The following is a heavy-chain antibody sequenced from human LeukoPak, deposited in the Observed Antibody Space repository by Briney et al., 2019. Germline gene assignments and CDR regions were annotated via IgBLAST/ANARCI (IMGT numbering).Heavy chain of an antibody. V-gene: IGHV3-7*01. CDR2: IKQDGSEK. J-gene: IGHJ6*02. CDR3: ARYEQLHSLYGMDV. D-gene: IGHD1/OR15-1a*01. Sequence: GGSLRLSCAASGFTFSSYWMSWVRQAPGKGLEWVSNIKQDGSEKYYVDSVKGRFTISRDNAKNSLYLQINRLSAENTAVYYCARYEQLHSLYGMDVWGQGTMVTVSS. CDR1: GFTFSSYW.